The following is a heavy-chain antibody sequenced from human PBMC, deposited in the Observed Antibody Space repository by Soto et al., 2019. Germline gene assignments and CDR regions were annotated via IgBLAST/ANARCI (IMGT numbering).Heavy chain of an antibody. J-gene: IGHJ5*02. CDR1: GGTFSSYA. V-gene: IGHV1-69*01. D-gene: IGHD3-22*01. Sequence: QVQLVQSGAEVKKPGSSVKVSCKASGGTFSSYAISWVRQAPGQGLEWMGGIIPIFGTANYAQKFQGRVTITADESTSTAYRELSSLRSEDTAVYYCARERGYYDSSGYQKTHNWCDPWGQGTLVTVSS. CDR2: IIPIFGTA. CDR3: ARERGYYDSSGYQKTHNWCDP.